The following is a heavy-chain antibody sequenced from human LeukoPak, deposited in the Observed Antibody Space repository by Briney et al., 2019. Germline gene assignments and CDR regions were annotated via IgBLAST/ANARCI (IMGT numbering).Heavy chain of an antibody. CDR1: DDSITMYY. D-gene: IGHD3-16*02. J-gene: IGHJ3*02. CDR2: VDHTGSA. Sequence: PSETLSLTCSVSDDSITMYYWTWIGQPPGKGLKGIGYVDHTGSANFNHSLNGRVSISRDTTNNLFSLRLRSVTAAATAVYYCARAFMITFGGVIVMTSDAFDIWGQGTMVTVSS. CDR3: ARAFMITFGGVIVMTSDAFDI. V-gene: IGHV4-59*12.